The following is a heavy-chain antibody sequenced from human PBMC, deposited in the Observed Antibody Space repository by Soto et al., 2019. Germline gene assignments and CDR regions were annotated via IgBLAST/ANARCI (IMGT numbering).Heavy chain of an antibody. J-gene: IGHJ6*03. CDR3: VRGKDGRRAGAYYFDMDV. D-gene: IGHD1-26*01. CDR2: IKQDGSEK. V-gene: IGHV3-7*01. Sequence: GGSLRLSCAASGFSFRDYWVTWVRQAPGQGLDWVANIKQDGSEKYYLDSLKGRFTISRDNAKNSGYLLMNSLRAEDTAVYYCVRGKDGRRAGAYYFDMDVGGKGTTVTVSS. CDR1: GFSFRDYW.